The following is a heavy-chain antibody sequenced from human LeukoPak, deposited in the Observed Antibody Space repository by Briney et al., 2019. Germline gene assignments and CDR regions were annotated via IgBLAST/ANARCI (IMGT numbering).Heavy chain of an antibody. Sequence: GASVKVSCKASGYTFTGYYMHWVRQAPGQGLESMGWINPNSGGTNYAQKFQGRVAMTRDTSISTAYMELGSLRSDDTAVYYCARARWQLVPYFDSWGQGTLVTVSS. CDR2: INPNSGGT. CDR3: ARARWQLVPYFDS. CDR1: GYTFTGYY. D-gene: IGHD6-6*01. V-gene: IGHV1-2*02. J-gene: IGHJ4*02.